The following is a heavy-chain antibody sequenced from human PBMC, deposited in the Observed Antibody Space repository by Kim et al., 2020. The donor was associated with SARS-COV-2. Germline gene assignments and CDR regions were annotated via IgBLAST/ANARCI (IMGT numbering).Heavy chain of an antibody. CDR3: ARRISFDI. V-gene: IGHV4-34*01. D-gene: IGHD2-15*01. CDR2: INQSGIT. Sequence: SETLSLTCAIYGGSFNAYYWSWIRQPPGKGLEWIGEINQSGITNYNPSLKSRVIISVDTSKNQFSLRLSSVTAADTAVYYCARRISFDIWGQGTVVT. CDR1: GGSFNAYY. J-gene: IGHJ3*02.